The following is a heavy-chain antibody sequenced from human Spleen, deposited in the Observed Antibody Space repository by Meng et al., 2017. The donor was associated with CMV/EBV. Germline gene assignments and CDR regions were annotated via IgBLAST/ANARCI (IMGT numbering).Heavy chain of an antibody. V-gene: IGHV1-46*01. D-gene: IGHD3-9*01. Sequence: ASVKVSCKPSGYNFFTYCIHWVRQAPGQGLEWMGMINPNGGSTSFARKFQGRVTMTTDTSTSTVHMEMSSLRSEDTAVYFCARDRLIKTFYYYYGMDVWGQGTTVTVSS. CDR1: GYNFFTYC. J-gene: IGHJ6*02. CDR3: ARDRLIKTFYYYYGMDV. CDR2: INPNGGST.